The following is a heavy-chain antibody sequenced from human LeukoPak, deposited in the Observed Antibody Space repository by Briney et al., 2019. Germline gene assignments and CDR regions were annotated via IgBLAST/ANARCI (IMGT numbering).Heavy chain of an antibody. D-gene: IGHD6-19*01. CDR3: ARERQWHYYYGMDV. Sequence: GGSLRLSCAASGFIFSSYGMHWVRQAPGKGLEWVAVISYDGNNKYYADSVKGRFTISRDNSKNTLYLQMNSLRAEDTAVYYCARERQWHYYYGMDVWGQGTTVTVSS. J-gene: IGHJ6*02. V-gene: IGHV3-30*03. CDR1: GFIFSSYG. CDR2: ISYDGNNK.